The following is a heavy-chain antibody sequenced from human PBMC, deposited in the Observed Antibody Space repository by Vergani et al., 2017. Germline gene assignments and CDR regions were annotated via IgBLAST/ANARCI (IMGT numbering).Heavy chain of an antibody. J-gene: IGHJ5*02. CDR3: ARQAGVFCPGWFDP. CDR1: GGSISSYY. D-gene: IGHD2/OR15-2a*01. Sequence: QVQLQELGPGLVKPSETLSLTCTVSGGSISSYYWSWIRQPPGKGLEWIGYIYYSGSTHYNPSLKSRVTISVDTSKNQFSLKLSSVTAADTAVYYCARQAGVFCPGWFDPWGQGTLVTVSS. V-gene: IGHV4-59*01. CDR2: IYYSGST.